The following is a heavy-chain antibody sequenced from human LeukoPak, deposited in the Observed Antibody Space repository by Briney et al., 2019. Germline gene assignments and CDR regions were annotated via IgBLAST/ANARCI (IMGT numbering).Heavy chain of an antibody. V-gene: IGHV4-59*01. J-gene: IGHJ6*02. CDR2: IYYSGST. CDR3: ARDVLGEDGMDV. D-gene: IGHD3-16*01. CDR1: GGSISSYY. Sequence: SETLSLTCTVSGGSISSYYWSWIRQPPGKGLEWIGYIYYSGSTNYNPSLKSRVTISVDTSKNQFSLKLSSVTAADTAVYYCARDVLGEDGMDVWGQGTTVTVSS.